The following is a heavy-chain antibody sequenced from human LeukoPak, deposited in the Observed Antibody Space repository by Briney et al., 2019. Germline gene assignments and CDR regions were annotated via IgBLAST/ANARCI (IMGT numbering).Heavy chain of an antibody. CDR2: INHSGST. Sequence: SETLSLTCAVCGGSFSGYYWSWVRQPPGKGLEWIGEINHSGSTNYNPSLKSRVTISVDTSKNQFSLKLSSVTAADTAVYYCARHRYCSSTSCYAWWFDPWGQGTLVTVSS. J-gene: IGHJ5*02. CDR1: GGSFSGYY. CDR3: ARHRYCSSTSCYAWWFDP. V-gene: IGHV4-34*01. D-gene: IGHD2-2*01.